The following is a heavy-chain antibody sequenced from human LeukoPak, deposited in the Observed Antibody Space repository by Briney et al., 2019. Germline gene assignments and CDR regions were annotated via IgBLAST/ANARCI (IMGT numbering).Heavy chain of an antibody. CDR2: LSGSGGST. CDR3: AKELKHYFGSGTYYIPYYGMDV. V-gene: IGHV3-23*01. J-gene: IGHJ6*02. CDR1: GFTFSTYA. Sequence: GGSLRLSCAASGFTFSTYAMSWVRQAPGKGLEWVSGLSGSGGSTNYADSVKGRFTISRDNSKNTLYQQMLSLRAEDTAVYYCAKELKHYFGSGTYYIPYYGMDVWGQGTTVTVSS. D-gene: IGHD3-10*01.